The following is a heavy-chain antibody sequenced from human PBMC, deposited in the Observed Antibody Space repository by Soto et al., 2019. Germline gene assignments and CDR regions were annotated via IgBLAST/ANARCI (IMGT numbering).Heavy chain of an antibody. D-gene: IGHD6-19*01. J-gene: IGHJ6*02. Sequence: PSETLSLTCTVSGGSIRSYYWSWIRQPPGKGLEWIGYIYYSGTTSHNSYNPSLKSRVTISVDTSKTQFSLKLSSVTAADTAVYYCAIDSRTADRLVPHYYYGMDVWGQGTTVTVSS. CDR1: GGSIRSYY. CDR3: AIDSRTADRLVPHYYYGMDV. CDR2: IYYSGTTSHN. V-gene: IGHV4-59*01.